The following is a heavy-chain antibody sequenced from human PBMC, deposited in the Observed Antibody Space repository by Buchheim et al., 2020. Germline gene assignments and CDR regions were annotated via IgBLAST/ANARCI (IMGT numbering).Heavy chain of an antibody. V-gene: IGHV3-48*02. J-gene: IGHJ4*02. CDR3: ARDLMGYLFDY. CDR1: GFTFRNNA. Sequence: EVQLVESGGGLVQPGMSPRLSCEGSGFTFRNNAMHWVRQAPGKGLEWIAHIDRSGGSPFYAASVNGRFTISRDNAKNSLYLQMYSLRDEDTAVYYCARDLMGYLFDYCGQGTL. CDR2: IDRSGGSP. D-gene: IGHD2-8*01.